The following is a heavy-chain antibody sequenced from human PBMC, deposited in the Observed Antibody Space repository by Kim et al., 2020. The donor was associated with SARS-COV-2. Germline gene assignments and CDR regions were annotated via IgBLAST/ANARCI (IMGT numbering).Heavy chain of an antibody. CDR1: GFTFTNSW. CDR3: ARHFFYRFDY. CDR2: VKKDGIGK. Sequence: GGSLRLSCAASGFTFTNSWMTWVRQAPGKGLEWVANVKKDGIGKDYADSIQGRFTIPRDNVENSVYLQMDSLRVEDTAVYYCARHFFYRFDYWGQGVRVT. J-gene: IGHJ4*02. D-gene: IGHD3-3*02. V-gene: IGHV3-7*01.